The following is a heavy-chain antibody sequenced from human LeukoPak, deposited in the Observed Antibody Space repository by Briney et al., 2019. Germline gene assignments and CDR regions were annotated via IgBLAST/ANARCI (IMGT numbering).Heavy chain of an antibody. D-gene: IGHD4-23*01. Sequence: GASVKVSCKASGYTFTSYAMHWVRQAPGQRLEWMGRINAGNGNTKYSQKFQGRVTITRDTSASTAYMELSSLRSDDTAVYYCARGGTTTVVTHWGQGTLVTVSS. CDR1: GYTFTSYA. J-gene: IGHJ4*02. CDR3: ARGGTTTVVTH. V-gene: IGHV1-3*01. CDR2: INAGNGNT.